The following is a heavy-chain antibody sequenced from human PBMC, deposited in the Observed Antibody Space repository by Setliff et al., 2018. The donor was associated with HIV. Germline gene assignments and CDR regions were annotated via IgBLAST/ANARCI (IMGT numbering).Heavy chain of an antibody. J-gene: IGHJ4*02. D-gene: IGHD5-18*01. V-gene: IGHV3-7*01. Sequence: QTGGSLRLSCAASGFSFRSYWMTWVRQAPGKGLEWVANINQDGSEKHYVDSVRGRFTISRDNAKNSLYLQMHSLRAEDTAVYYCAKGIQLWPFDYWGQGTLVTVSS. CDR2: INQDGSEK. CDR1: GFSFRSYW. CDR3: AKGIQLWPFDY.